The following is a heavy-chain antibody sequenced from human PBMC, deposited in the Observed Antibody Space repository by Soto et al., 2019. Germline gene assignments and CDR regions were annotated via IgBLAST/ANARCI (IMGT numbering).Heavy chain of an antibody. CDR1: GFTFSDFT. D-gene: IGHD1-7*01. J-gene: IGHJ6*03. CDR3: ARGPSLELRPYYYYYLDA. CDR2: VKKDGSDK. V-gene: IGHV3-7*01. Sequence: GSLRLSCAASGFTFSDFTTYAVHWVRQAPGQGLEWVAEVKKDGSDKYYMDSVKGRFTISRDNAKNSLYLQMNSLRAEDTAVYYCARGPSLELRPYYYYYLDAWGKGTTVTVSS.